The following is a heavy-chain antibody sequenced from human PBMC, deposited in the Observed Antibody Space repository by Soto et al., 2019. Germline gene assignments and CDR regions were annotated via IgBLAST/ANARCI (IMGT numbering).Heavy chain of an antibody. CDR3: ARGRTVTTFSSFVNY. CDR2: VTHSGST. CDR1: GGSFSGYY. D-gene: IGHD4-17*01. V-gene: IGHV4-34*01. Sequence: QVQLQQWGAGLLKPSETLSLTCAVYGGSFSGYYWNWIRQPPGKGLEWIGEVTHSGSTNYNPSLKSRVTMSVDTSKNQLSLKLTSVTAADTAVYYCARGRTVTTFSSFVNYWGQGTLVTVSS. J-gene: IGHJ4*02.